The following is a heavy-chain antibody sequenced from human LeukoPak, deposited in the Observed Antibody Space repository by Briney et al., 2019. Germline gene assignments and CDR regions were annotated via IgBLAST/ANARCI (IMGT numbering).Heavy chain of an antibody. D-gene: IGHD4-17*01. Sequence: PSETLSLTCTVSGGSINNYYWSWIRQPPGKGLEWIGYIYYSGTTNYNPSLKSRVTISVDTSKNQFSLKVNSVTAADTAVYYCVRSKSGTYGWFDPWGQGTLVTVSS. V-gene: IGHV4-59*01. CDR3: VRSKSGTYGWFDP. J-gene: IGHJ5*02. CDR2: IYYSGTT. CDR1: GGSINNYY.